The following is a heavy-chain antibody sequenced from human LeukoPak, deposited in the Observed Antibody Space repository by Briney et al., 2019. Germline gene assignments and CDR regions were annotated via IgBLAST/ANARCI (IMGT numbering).Heavy chain of an antibody. D-gene: IGHD3-22*01. CDR3: AKGGGNYYDSSGDYNYFDY. CDR1: GLTFSTYA. CDR2: ISGSGAST. J-gene: IGHJ4*02. V-gene: IGHV3-23*01. Sequence: GGSLRLSCAASGLTFSTYAMSWVRQAPGKGLEWVSTISGSGASTYYADSVKGRFTISRDNSKNTLFLQMNSLRAEDTAVYHCAKGGGNYYDSSGDYNYFDYWGQGTLVTVSS.